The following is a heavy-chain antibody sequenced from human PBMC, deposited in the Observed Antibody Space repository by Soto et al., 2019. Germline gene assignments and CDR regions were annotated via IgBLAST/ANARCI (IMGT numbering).Heavy chain of an antibody. D-gene: IGHD3-22*01. CDR1: GFRFSSYS. V-gene: IGHV3-23*01. Sequence: GGSLRLSCADSGFRFSSYSMSWVRQTRGKGLEWVAAITATGDRTYYADSVTGRFTISRDNSKKPHYLQMTSLRAADTAMYYCATMNGYFEYWRQGPPVTVSS. CDR3: ATMNGYFEY. J-gene: IGHJ4*02. CDR2: ITATGDRT.